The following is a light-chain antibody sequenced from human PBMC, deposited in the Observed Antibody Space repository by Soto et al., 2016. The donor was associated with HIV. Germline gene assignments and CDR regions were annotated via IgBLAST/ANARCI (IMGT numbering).Light chain of an antibody. Sequence: SYVLTQPPSVSVAPGKTARITCGGNNIGSKSVHWYQQKPGQAPVMVVYDDSDRPSGIPEQFSGSNSGNTATLTISRVEAGDEADYYCQVWDSSSDHSPWVFGGGTKLTVL. CDR1: NIGSKS. CDR3: QVWDSSSDHSPWV. J-gene: IGLJ3*02. V-gene: IGLV3-21*03. CDR2: DDS.